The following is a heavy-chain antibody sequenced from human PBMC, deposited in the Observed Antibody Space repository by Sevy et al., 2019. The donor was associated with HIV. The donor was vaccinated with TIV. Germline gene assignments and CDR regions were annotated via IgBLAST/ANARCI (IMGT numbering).Heavy chain of an antibody. Sequence: GGSLRLSCAASGFTFNNYGMHWVRQAPGKGLEWVAVISYDENNKYYTDSVQGRFTISRDNSKNTLYLQMNSLRAEDSAVYYCAKDHGGYAHGIFDPWGQGALVTVSS. D-gene: IGHD5-18*01. CDR2: ISYDENNK. J-gene: IGHJ5*02. CDR3: AKDHGGYAHGIFDP. V-gene: IGHV3-30*18. CDR1: GFTFNNYG.